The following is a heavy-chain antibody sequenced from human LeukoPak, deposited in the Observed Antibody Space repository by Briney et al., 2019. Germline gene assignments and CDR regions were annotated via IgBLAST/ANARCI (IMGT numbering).Heavy chain of an antibody. Sequence: SETLSLTCTVSGGSISSYYWSWIRQPPGKGLEWIGYIYYSGSTNYNPSLKSRVTISVDTSKNQFSLKLSSVTAADTAVYYCARVLGTRVYYFDYWGQGTLVTVSS. CDR1: GGSISSYY. D-gene: IGHD3-16*01. CDR3: ARVLGTRVYYFDY. V-gene: IGHV4-59*01. J-gene: IGHJ4*03. CDR2: IYYSGST.